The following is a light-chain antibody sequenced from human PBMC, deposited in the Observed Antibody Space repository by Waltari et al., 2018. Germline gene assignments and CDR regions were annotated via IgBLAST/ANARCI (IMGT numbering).Light chain of an antibody. V-gene: IGLV2-14*01. CDR3: SSHTATVPHV. CDR2: EVS. Sequence: QSALTQPASVSGSPGQSLTISCTGTSNDVGGYGYVSWYQQYPGKAPKLIINEVSYRASGISTRCSGSKSGNTASLTISGLQAEDEADYYCSSHTATVPHVFGTGTRVTVV. J-gene: IGLJ1*01. CDR1: SNDVGGYGY.